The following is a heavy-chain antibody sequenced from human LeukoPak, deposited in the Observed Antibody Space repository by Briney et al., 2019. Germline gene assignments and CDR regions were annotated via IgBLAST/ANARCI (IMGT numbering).Heavy chain of an antibody. CDR3: ARGSEGYYYYYGMDV. Sequence: GASVKVSCKASGYTFTSYDINWVRQATGQGLEWLGWMNPNSGNTGYAQKFQGRVTMTRNTSISTAYMELSSLRSEDTAVYYCARGSEGYYYYYGMDVWGQETTVTVSS. CDR2: MNPNSGNT. J-gene: IGHJ6*02. V-gene: IGHV1-8*01. CDR1: GYTFTSYD.